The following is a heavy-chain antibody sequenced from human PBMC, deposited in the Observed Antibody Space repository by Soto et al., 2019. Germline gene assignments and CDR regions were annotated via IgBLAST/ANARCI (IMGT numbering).Heavy chain of an antibody. V-gene: IGHV1-2*02. J-gene: IGHJ6*02. CDR1: GYTFTAYY. D-gene: IGHD3-10*01. CDR3: ARNMDYYYGPGSGNGHGF. CDR2: INTKFGDT. Sequence: QVQLVQSGAEVKEPGASVRVSCEASGYTFTAYYIPWVRQAPGQGLEWMGWINTKFGDTTYAQDFQGRVSMTRDMSISTVYMELSRLTSGDTAIYYCARNMDYYYGPGSGNGHGFWGQGTTVTVFS.